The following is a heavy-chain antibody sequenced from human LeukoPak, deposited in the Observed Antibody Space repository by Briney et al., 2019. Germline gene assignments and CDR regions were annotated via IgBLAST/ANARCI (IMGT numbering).Heavy chain of an antibody. J-gene: IGHJ4*02. Sequence: TSETLSLTCTVSGGSVTIGGHYWSWVRQHPRKGLEWIGYIFHTGSTYYNPSLKSRISISLDTSKNQFYLKLSSVTAADTAVYYCARAGYSGFDFNFDYWGQGTLVTVSS. CDR2: IFHTGST. CDR3: ARAGYSGFDFNFDY. CDR1: GGSVTIGGHY. D-gene: IGHD5-12*01. V-gene: IGHV4-31*03.